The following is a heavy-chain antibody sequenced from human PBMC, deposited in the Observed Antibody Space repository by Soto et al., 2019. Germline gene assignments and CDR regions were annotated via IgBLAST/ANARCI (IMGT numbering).Heavy chain of an antibody. Sequence: ASVKVSCKASGGTFSSYAISWVRQAPGQGLEWMGGIIPIFGTANYAQKFQGRVTITADESTSTAYMELSSLRSEDTAVYYCASSGSSGSYLGSLYYFDYWGQGTLVTVSS. V-gene: IGHV1-69*13. CDR3: ASSGSSGSYLGSLYYFDY. CDR2: IIPIFGTA. J-gene: IGHJ4*02. D-gene: IGHD1-26*01. CDR1: GGTFSSYA.